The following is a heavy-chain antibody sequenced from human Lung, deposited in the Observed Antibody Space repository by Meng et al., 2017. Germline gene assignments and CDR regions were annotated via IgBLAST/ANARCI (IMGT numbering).Heavy chain of an antibody. CDR3: AREMPMTCYFDQ. CDR2: FNPNGDVT. Sequence: QVQLVQSGAEVKKPGVSLQLSCETSGFTFTTYFMHWLRQAPGQGLHWMGLFNPNGDVTTYSPRFQGRITLTGDTSTSTLYMELSSLTSDDTAVYYCAREMPMTCYFDQWGQGTLVTVSS. V-gene: IGHV1-46*01. CDR1: GFTFTTYF. D-gene: IGHD3-22*01. J-gene: IGHJ4*03.